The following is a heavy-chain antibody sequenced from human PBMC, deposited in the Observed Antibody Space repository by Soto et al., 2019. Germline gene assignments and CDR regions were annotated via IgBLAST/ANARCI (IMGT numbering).Heavy chain of an antibody. CDR3: ARHPERRAYFFYMEV. CDR2: IYYSGST. J-gene: IGHJ6*03. V-gene: IGHV4-59*08. Sequence: HTYSVSEGSIGTYCWSWVRQTQRKGLEWIGYIYYSGSTNYNPSLKSRITISVDTSKNQFSLSLSSVTAADTAVYYCARHPERRAYFFYMEVRLKRSTVTVSS. CDR1: EGSIGTYC. D-gene: IGHD1-1*01.